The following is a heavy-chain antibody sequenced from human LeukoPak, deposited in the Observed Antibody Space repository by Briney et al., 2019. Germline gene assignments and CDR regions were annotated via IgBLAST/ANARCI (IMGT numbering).Heavy chain of an antibody. CDR2: IRYDGSNK. CDR3: AKDLYPACSSTSCPPFL. V-gene: IGHV3-30*02. Sequence: SGGSLRLSCAASGFTFSSYGMHWVRQAPGKGLEWVAFIRYDGSNKYYADSVKGRFTISRDNSKNTLYLQMNSLRAEDTAVYYCAKDLYPACSSTSCPPFLWGQGTLVTVSS. CDR1: GFTFSSYG. J-gene: IGHJ4*02. D-gene: IGHD2-2*01.